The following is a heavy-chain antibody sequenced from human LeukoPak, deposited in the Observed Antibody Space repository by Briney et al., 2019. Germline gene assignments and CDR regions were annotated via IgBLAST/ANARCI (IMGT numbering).Heavy chain of an antibody. V-gene: IGHV4-39*07. CDR1: GGSISSSGYY. CDR2: IYYSGIT. D-gene: IGHD3-22*01. J-gene: IGHJ5*02. CDR3: AKGGRARNYYDSSGHWFDP. Sequence: SETLSLTCTVSGGSISSSGYYWGWIRQSPGEGLEWIGNIYYSGITYYNPSLKSRVTISVDTSKNQFSVKLSSVTAADTAVYYCAKGGRARNYYDSSGHWFDPWGQGTLVTVSS.